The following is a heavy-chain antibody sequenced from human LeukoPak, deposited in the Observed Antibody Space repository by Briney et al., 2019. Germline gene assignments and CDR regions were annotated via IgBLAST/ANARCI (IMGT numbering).Heavy chain of an antibody. D-gene: IGHD2-21*02. V-gene: IGHV1-46*01. CDR1: GYTFTGYY. CDR3: ARETPYCGGDCYSSYYFDY. J-gene: IGHJ4*02. Sequence: ASVKVSCKASGYTFTGYYMHWVRQAPGQGLEWMGIINPSGGSTSYAQKFQGRVTMTRDTSTSTVSMELSSLRSEDTAVYYCARETPYCGGDCYSSYYFDYWGQGTLVTVSS. CDR2: INPSGGST.